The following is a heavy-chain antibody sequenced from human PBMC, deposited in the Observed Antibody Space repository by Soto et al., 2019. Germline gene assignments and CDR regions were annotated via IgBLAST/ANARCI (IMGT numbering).Heavy chain of an antibody. J-gene: IGHJ6*02. V-gene: IGHV4-31*03. CDR1: GGSISSGGYY. Sequence: QVQLQESGPGLVKPSQTLSLTCTVSGGSISSGGYYWSWIRQHPGKGLEWIGYIYYSGSTYYNPSLKSRVTISVDTSKNQFSRKLSSVTAADTAVYYCARDVRLSSEGYYGMDVWGQGTTVTVSS. D-gene: IGHD3-10*02. CDR2: IYYSGST. CDR3: ARDVRLSSEGYYGMDV.